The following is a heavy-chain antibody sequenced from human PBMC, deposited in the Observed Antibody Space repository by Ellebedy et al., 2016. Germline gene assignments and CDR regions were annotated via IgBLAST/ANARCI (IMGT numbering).Heavy chain of an antibody. CDR1: GGSISSSSYY. V-gene: IGHV4-39*01. J-gene: IGHJ5*02. D-gene: IGHD1-14*01. CDR2: LYYSGST. Sequence: SETLSLTXTVSGGSISSSSYYWGWIRQPPGKGLEWIGSLYYSGSTYYSPSLKSRVTISVDTSRNQFSLKLSSVTAADTALYYCARRLSIGISGLGWFDPWGQGVLVTVSS. CDR3: ARRLSIGISGLGWFDP.